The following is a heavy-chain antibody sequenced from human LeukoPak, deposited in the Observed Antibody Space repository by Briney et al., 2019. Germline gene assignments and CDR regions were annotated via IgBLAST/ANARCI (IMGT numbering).Heavy chain of an antibody. D-gene: IGHD7-27*01. CDR3: ARALGNSTGDY. Sequence: GGSLRLSCATSGFNFSDSRMTWVRQAPGKGLEWVANIKHDGSEEYYGDSVGGRFTISRDNAKNSLILQMNSLRGEDTAVYYCARALGNSTGDYWGQGTLVTVSS. CDR2: IKHDGSEE. CDR1: GFNFSDSR. J-gene: IGHJ4*02. V-gene: IGHV3-7*04.